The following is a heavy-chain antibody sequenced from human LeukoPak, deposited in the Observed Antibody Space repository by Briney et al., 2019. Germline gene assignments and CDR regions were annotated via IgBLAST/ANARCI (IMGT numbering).Heavy chain of an antibody. V-gene: IGHV3-21*01. J-gene: IGHJ4*02. CDR2: ISSSSSYI. D-gene: IGHD6-13*01. Sequence: PGGPLRLSCAASGFTFSSYSMTWVRQAPGKGLEWVSSISSSSSYIYYADSVKGRFTISRDNAKNSLYLQMNSLRAEDTAVYYCARVAAAAADGTFDYWGQGTLVTVSS. CDR1: GFTFSSYS. CDR3: ARVAAAAADGTFDY.